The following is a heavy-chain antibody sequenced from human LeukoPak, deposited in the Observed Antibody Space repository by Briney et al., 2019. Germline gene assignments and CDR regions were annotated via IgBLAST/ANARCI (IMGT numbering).Heavy chain of an antibody. CDR2: IRYDGSDK. Sequence: GGSLRLSCAASGFTFSSYGMHWVRQAPGKGLEWVAFIRYDGSDKYYADSVKGRFTISRDNAKNSLYLQMNSLRAEDTAVYYCAREGGRYCSSTSCYALDYWGQGTLVTVSS. J-gene: IGHJ4*02. V-gene: IGHV3-30*02. CDR1: GFTFSSYG. D-gene: IGHD2-2*01. CDR3: AREGGRYCSSTSCYALDY.